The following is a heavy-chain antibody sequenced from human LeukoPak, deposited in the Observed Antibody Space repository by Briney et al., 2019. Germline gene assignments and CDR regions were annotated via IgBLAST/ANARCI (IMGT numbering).Heavy chain of an antibody. CDR3: ARDTQMATYY. CDR1: GGSISISSYY. V-gene: IGHV4-39*07. Sequence: SETLSLTCTVSGGSISISSYYWGWIRQPPGKGLEWIGSIYYSGSTYYNPSLKSPVTISVDTSKNQFSLKLSSVTAADTAVYCCARDTQMATYYWGQGTLVTVSS. D-gene: IGHD5-24*01. J-gene: IGHJ4*02. CDR2: IYYSGST.